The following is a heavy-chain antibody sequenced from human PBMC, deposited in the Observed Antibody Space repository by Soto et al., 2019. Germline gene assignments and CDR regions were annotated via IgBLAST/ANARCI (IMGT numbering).Heavy chain of an antibody. CDR2: ISYDGSNK. D-gene: IGHD2-15*01. CDR3: AKESPVDPPYYLDY. J-gene: IGHJ4*02. CDR1: GFTFSSYG. V-gene: IGHV3-30*18. Sequence: GGSLRLSCAASGFTFSSYGMHWVRQAPGKGLEWVAVISYDGSNKYYADSVKGRFTISRDNSKNTLYLQMNSLRAEDTAVYYCAKESPVDPPYYLDYGGQGTLVTVSS.